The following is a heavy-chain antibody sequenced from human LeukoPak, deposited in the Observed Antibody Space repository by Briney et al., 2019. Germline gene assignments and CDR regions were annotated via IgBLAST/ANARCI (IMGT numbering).Heavy chain of an antibody. CDR2: IYPADSDT. CDR3: ARETYDYPDAFDI. Sequence: GIIYPADSDTRYRPSFQGQVTISADKSISTAYLQWSSLKASDTAMYYCARETYDYPDAFDIWGQGTMVTVSS. V-gene: IGHV5-51*01. D-gene: IGHD4-11*01. J-gene: IGHJ3*02.